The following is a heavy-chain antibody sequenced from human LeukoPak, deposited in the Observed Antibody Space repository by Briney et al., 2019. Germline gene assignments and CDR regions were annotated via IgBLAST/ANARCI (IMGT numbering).Heavy chain of an antibody. Sequence: GGSLRLSCAAPGFTFSNYAMSWVRQAPGKGLEWVSTISGSGVTTYYVDSVKGRSTISRDNSKNTLYLQMNSLRAEDTAIFYCAKESPHFDYWGQGTLVTVSS. CDR1: GFTFSNYA. J-gene: IGHJ4*02. CDR2: ISGSGVTT. CDR3: AKESPHFDY. V-gene: IGHV3-23*01.